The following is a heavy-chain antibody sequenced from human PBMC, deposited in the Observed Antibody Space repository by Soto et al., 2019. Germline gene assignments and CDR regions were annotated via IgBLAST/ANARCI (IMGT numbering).Heavy chain of an antibody. D-gene: IGHD2-15*01. CDR3: ARGGRYCSGGRCYLGFMPTHELDV. CDR1: GCTFISYT. J-gene: IGHJ6*02. Sequence: SVKVSCKASGCTFISYTISWVRQAPGQGLEWMGRIIPIHGIANYAQKFQGRVTITADKSTSTAYMELSSLRSEDTAVYYCARGGRYCSGGRCYLGFMPTHELDVWGQGTTVTVSS. CDR2: IIPIHGIA. V-gene: IGHV1-69*02.